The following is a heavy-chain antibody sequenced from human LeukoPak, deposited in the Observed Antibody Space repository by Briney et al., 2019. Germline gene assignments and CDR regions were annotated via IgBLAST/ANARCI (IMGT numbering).Heavy chain of an antibody. CDR1: GYSISSGYY. D-gene: IGHD6-19*01. J-gene: IGHJ4*02. CDR2: IYHSGST. Sequence: SETLSLTRAVSGYSISSGYYCGWIRQPPGKGLEWIGSIYHSGSTYYNPSLKSRVTISVDTSKNQFSLKLSSVTAADTAVYYCARVGVSGWYVSDYWGQGTLVTVSS. CDR3: ARVGVSGWYVSDY. V-gene: IGHV4-38-2*01.